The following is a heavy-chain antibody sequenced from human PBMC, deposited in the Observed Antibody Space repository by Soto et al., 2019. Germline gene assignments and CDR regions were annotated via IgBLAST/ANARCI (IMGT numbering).Heavy chain of an antibody. CDR2: IWFDGSNK. D-gene: IGHD3-3*01. V-gene: IGHV3-33*01. CDR1: GFTFTSYG. Sequence: GGSLRLSCAASGFTFTSYGMHWVRQAPGKGLEWVAVIWFDGSNKYYADSVKGRFTISRDNSKNTLYLQMNSLRAEDTAVYYCARFPITIFGVVISPRGMDVWGQGTTVTVSS. CDR3: ARFPITIFGVVISPRGMDV. J-gene: IGHJ6*02.